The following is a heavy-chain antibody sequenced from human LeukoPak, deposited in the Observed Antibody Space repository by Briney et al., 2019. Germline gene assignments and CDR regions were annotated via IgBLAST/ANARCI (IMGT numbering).Heavy chain of an antibody. CDR2: ISYDGSNK. CDR3: ARVSGGEDYGMDV. D-gene: IGHD2-21*01. CDR1: GFTFSSYA. J-gene: IGHJ6*02. V-gene: IGHV3-30-3*01. Sequence: GGSLRLSCAASGFTFSSYAMHWVRQAPGKGPEWVAVISYDGSNKYYADSVKGRFTISRDNSKNTLYLQMNSLRAEDTAVYYCARVSGGEDYGMDVWGQGTTVTVTS.